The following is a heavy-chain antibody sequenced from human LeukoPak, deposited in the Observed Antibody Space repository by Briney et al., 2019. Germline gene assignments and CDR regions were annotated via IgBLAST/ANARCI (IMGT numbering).Heavy chain of an antibody. D-gene: IGHD3-10*01. CDR2: ISGGGETI. V-gene: IGHV3-48*03. CDR1: GFTFSGYE. CDR3: AREQTFGEFDS. Sequence: GGSLRLSCKVSGFTFSGYEMNWVRQAPGKGLEWLSYISGGGETIYYTDSVRGRFTVSRDNAKNSLFLQMNSLRAEDSAVYYCAREQTFGEFDSWGQGTLVTVSS. J-gene: IGHJ4*02.